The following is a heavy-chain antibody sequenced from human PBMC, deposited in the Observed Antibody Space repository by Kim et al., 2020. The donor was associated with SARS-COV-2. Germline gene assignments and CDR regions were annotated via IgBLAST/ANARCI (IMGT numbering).Heavy chain of an antibody. CDR3: ARGSPVTTFYYYYGMDV. D-gene: IGHD4-17*01. Sequence: SETLSLTCAVYGGSFSGYYWSWIRQPPGKGLEWIGEINHSGSTNYNPSLKSRVTISVDTSKNQFSLKLSSVTAADTSVYYCARGSPVTTFYYYYGMDVWGQGTTFTVSS. V-gene: IGHV4-34*01. CDR1: GGSFSGYY. J-gene: IGHJ6*02. CDR2: INHSGST.